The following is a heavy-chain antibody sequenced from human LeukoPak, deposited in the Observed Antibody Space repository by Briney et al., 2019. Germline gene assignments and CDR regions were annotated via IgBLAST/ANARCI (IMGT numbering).Heavy chain of an antibody. CDR2: ISSSSSYI. CDR1: GFTFSSYS. V-gene: IGHV3-21*04. Sequence: GGSLRLSCAASGFTFSSYSMNWVRQAPGKGLEWVSSISSSSSYIYYADSVKGRFTISRDNAKNSLYLQMNSLRAEDTALYYCAKGMGVTTADYWGQGTLVTVTS. J-gene: IGHJ4*02. CDR3: AKGMGVTTADY. D-gene: IGHD4-11*01.